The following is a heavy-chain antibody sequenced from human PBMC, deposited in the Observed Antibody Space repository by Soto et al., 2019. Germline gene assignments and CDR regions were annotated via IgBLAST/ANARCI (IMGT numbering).Heavy chain of an antibody. Sequence: QVQLVQSGSEVKKPGASVNVSCKAFGSTFTSYGFSWVRQVPGQGLEWLGWISAFNGDTQYAQTMKGRLTVTTDTSTTTVHMELRSLTPADTAVYYCTREAGWQRMVPYDWGQGTLVSVS. D-gene: IGHD6-25*01. CDR3: TREAGWQRMVPYD. CDR1: GSTFTSYG. V-gene: IGHV1-18*04. CDR2: ISAFNGDT. J-gene: IGHJ4*02.